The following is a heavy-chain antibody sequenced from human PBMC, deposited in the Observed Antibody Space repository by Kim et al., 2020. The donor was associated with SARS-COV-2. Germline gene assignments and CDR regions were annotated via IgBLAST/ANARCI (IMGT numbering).Heavy chain of an antibody. J-gene: IGHJ4*02. CDR1: GFRFSDYS. Sequence: GGSLRLSCAASGFRFSDYSMSWVRQAPGKGLEWVSFIRPRGGAASYADSIQGRFTVSRDETINSLYLQMRGLRAEDTAVYYCAKEYDSFPQSHYSIWGQGILVTVSS. CDR2: IRPRGGAA. D-gene: IGHD3-22*01. CDR3: AKEYDSFPQSHYSI. V-gene: IGHV3-23*01.